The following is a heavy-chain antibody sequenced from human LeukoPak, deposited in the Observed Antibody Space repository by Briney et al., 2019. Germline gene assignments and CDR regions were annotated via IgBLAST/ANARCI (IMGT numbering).Heavy chain of an antibody. Sequence: PSETLSLTCTVSGGSISSGGYSWSWIRQHPGKGLEWIGYIYHSGSTYYNPSLKSRVTISVDTSKNQFSLKMSSVTAADTAVYYCASTGRSDATVPAAILGAWGQGTLVTVSS. CDR1: GGSISSGGYS. V-gene: IGHV4-31*03. D-gene: IGHD2-2*02. CDR2: IYHSGST. J-gene: IGHJ5*02. CDR3: ASTGRSDATVPAAILGA.